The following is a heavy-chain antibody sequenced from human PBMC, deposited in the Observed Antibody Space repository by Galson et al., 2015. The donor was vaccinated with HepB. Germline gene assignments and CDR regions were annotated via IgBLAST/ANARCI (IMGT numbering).Heavy chain of an antibody. CDR3: AKDAAGDSSGWLDAFDF. CDR2: ISSSSACI. V-gene: IGHV3-21*01. J-gene: IGHJ3*01. CDR1: GFTFSRYG. Sequence: SLRLSCAASGFTFSRYGMNWVRQAPGKGLEWVSAISSSSACIYYANSVKGRFTISRDNAKNSLYLQMNSLRAEDTAVYYCAKDAAGDSSGWLDAFDFWGQGTMVTVSS. D-gene: IGHD6-19*01.